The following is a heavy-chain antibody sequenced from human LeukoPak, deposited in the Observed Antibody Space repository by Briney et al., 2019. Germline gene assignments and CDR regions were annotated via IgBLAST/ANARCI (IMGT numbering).Heavy chain of an antibody. J-gene: IGHJ4*02. CDR1: GFTFSSYW. CDR2: IKQDGSEK. Sequence: GGSLRLSCAASGFTFSSYWMSWVRQAPGKGLEWVANIKQDGSEKYYVDSVKGRFTISRDNAKNSLHLQMNSLRAEDTAVYYCARDYRGWGGNYFDYWGQGTLVTVSS. CDR3: ARDYRGWGGNYFDY. D-gene: IGHD3-16*01. V-gene: IGHV3-7*03.